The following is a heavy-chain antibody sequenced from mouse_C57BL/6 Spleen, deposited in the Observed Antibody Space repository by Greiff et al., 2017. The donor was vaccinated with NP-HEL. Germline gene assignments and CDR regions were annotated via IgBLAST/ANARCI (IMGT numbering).Heavy chain of an antibody. CDR3: ARWGDYVRFAY. D-gene: IGHD1-1*01. CDR1: GYAFSSSW. V-gene: IGHV1-82*01. J-gene: IGHJ3*01. CDR2: IYPGDGDT. Sequence: QVQLQQSGPELVKPGASVKISCKASGYAFSSSWMNWVKQRPGKGLEWIGRIYPGDGDTNYNGKFKGKATLTADKSSSTAYMQLSSLTSEDSAVYFCARWGDYVRFAYWGQGTLVTVSA.